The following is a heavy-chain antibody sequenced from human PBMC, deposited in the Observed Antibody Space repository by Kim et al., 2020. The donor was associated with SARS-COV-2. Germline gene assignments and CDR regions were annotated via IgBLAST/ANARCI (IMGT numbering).Heavy chain of an antibody. CDR3: ARVRQQLHYFDY. Sequence: YSHPSLKRRVTISVDTSKNQFSLKLSSVTAADTAVYYCARVRQQLHYFDYWGQGTLVTVSS. J-gene: IGHJ4*02. D-gene: IGHD6-13*01. V-gene: IGHV4-30-2*04.